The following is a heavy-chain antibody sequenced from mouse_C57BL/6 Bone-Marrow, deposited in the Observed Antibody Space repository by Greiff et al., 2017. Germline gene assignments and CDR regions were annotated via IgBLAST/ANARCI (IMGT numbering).Heavy chain of an antibody. CDR2: ILPSIGRT. Sequence: QVQLQQSGSELRSPGSSVKLSCKDFDSEVFPIAYMSWVRQKPGHGFEWIGGILPSIGRTIYGEKFEDKATLDADTLSNTAYLELNSLTSEDSAIYYCAREDGNYVNYYAMDYWGQGTSATVSS. J-gene: IGHJ4*01. V-gene: IGHV15-2*01. CDR3: AREDGNYVNYYAMDY. D-gene: IGHD2-1*01. CDR1: DSEVFPIAY.